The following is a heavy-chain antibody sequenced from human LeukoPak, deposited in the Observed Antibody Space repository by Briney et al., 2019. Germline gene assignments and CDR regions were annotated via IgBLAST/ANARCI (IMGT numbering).Heavy chain of an antibody. D-gene: IGHD6-19*01. V-gene: IGHV3-30*02. Sequence: PGGSLRLSCAASGFTLSSYGMHWVRQAPGKGLEWVTFIRYDGSNKYYADSVKGRFTISRDNSKNTLYLQMNSLRAEDTAVYYCAKQGDDSSGWYRRGFDPWGQGTLVTVSS. CDR1: GFTLSSYG. CDR3: AKQGDDSSGWYRRGFDP. CDR2: IRYDGSNK. J-gene: IGHJ5*02.